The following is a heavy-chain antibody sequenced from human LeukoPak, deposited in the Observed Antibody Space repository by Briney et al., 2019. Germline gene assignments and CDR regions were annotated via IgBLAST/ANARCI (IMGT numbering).Heavy chain of an antibody. D-gene: IGHD6-13*01. CDR2: INHSGST. J-gene: IGHJ4*02. Sequence: PSETLSLTCAVYGGSFSGYYWSWIRQPPGKGLEWIGEINHSGSTNYNPSLKSRVTMSVDTSKNQFSLKLSSVTAADTAVYYCARVAAAGPRRNFDYWGQGTLVTVSS. V-gene: IGHV4-34*01. CDR3: ARVAAAGPRRNFDY. CDR1: GGSFSGYY.